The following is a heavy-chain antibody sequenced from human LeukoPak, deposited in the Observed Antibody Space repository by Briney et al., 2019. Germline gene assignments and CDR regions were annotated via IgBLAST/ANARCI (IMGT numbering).Heavy chain of an antibody. D-gene: IGHD2-2*01. CDR1: GGSFSGYY. CDR3: ARRIVVVPAAITL. CDR2: INHSGST. V-gene: IGHV4-34*01. Sequence: SETLSLTCAVYGGSFSGYYWSWIRQPPGKGLEWIGEINHSGSTNYNPSLKSRVTISVDTSKNQFSLKLSSVTAADTAVYYCARRIVVVPAAITLWGQGTLVTVSS. J-gene: IGHJ4*02.